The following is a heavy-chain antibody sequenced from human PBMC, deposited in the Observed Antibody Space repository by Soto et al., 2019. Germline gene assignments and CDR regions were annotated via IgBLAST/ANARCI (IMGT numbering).Heavy chain of an antibody. CDR2: ISVYNGNT. V-gene: IGHV1-18*01. D-gene: IGHD3-10*01. CDR3: ARGRFGELLFDY. CDR1: GYTFSSYG. J-gene: IGHJ4*02. Sequence: ASVKVSCKASGYTFSSYGISWVRQAPGQGLEWMGWISVYNGNTNYAQKLQGRVTMTTDTSTSTAYMEARSLTSDDTAVYYCARGRFGELLFDYWGQGTLVTVSS.